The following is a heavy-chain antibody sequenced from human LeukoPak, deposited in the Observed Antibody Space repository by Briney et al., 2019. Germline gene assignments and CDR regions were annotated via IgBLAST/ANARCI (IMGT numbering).Heavy chain of an antibody. CDR2: ISHTGST. CDR3: ARHVGIFWQRDNWFDP. D-gene: IGHD3-9*01. V-gene: IGHV4-38-2*02. CDR1: GYSISSGYH. Sequence: PSETLSLTCTVSGYSISSGYHWAWIRQPPGKGLEWIGSISHTGSTYYNPSLKSRVTILVDTSKNQFSLKLTSVTAADTAVYYCARHVGIFWQRDNWFDPWGQGTLVTVSS. J-gene: IGHJ5*02.